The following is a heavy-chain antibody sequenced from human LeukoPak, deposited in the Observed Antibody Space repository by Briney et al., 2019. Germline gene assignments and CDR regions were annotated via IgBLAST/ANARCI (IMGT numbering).Heavy chain of an antibody. D-gene: IGHD2-2*01. CDR3: AREVVPAAMVNWFDP. Sequence: ASVKVSCKASGGTFSSYAISWVRQAPGQGLEWMGGIIPIFGTANYAQKFQGRVTITTDESTSTAYMELSSLRSEDTAVYYCAREVVPAAMVNWFDPWGQGTLVTVSS. CDR1: GGTFSSYA. CDR2: IIPIFGTA. V-gene: IGHV1-69*05. J-gene: IGHJ5*02.